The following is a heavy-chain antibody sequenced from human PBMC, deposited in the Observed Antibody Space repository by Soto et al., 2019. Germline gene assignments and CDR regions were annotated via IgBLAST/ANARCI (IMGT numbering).Heavy chain of an antibody. D-gene: IGHD2-15*01. V-gene: IGHV3-48*02. Sequence: DVQLVESGGGLVQPGGSLRLSCSASGFTFSSYSMNWVRQAPGKGLEWLSYINFSSDVIYYADSVKGRFTISRDNAENSLFLQMSSLRDEDTGVYYCVRVAGGSFVWGQGTRVTVSS. CDR1: GFTFSSYS. J-gene: IGHJ4*02. CDR2: INFSSDVI. CDR3: VRVAGGSFV.